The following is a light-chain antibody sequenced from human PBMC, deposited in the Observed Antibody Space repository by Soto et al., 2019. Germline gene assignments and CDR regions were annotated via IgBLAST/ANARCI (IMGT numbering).Light chain of an antibody. CDR3: SSFADTNTLL. V-gene: IGLV2-8*01. CDR1: GSDIAVYDF. CDR2: EVT. J-gene: IGLJ2*01. Sequence: QSALTQPPSASGSPGQSVTISCAGAGSDIAVYDFVSWYQQHPGKAPKLINYEVTKRPSGVPDRFSGSKSGNTASLTVSRLQAEDESDYYCSSFADTNTLLFGGGTKLTVL.